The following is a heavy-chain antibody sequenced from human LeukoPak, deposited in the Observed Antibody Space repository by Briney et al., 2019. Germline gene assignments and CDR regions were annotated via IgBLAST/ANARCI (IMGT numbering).Heavy chain of an antibody. Sequence: SETLSLTCTVSGGLSSSSGYYWVWIRQPPGKGLEWVGSMYYSGSTHYSPSLESRVTVSVDTSKSQFSLRLSSVTAADTAVYYCARGRGYSYAFDYWGQGTLVTVSS. CDR2: MYYSGST. CDR3: ARGRGYSYAFDY. V-gene: IGHV4-39*07. J-gene: IGHJ4*02. CDR1: GGLSSSSGYY. D-gene: IGHD5-18*01.